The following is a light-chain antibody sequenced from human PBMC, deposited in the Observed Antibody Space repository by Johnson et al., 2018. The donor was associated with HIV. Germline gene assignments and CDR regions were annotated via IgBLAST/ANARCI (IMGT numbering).Light chain of an antibody. CDR3: GTWDNSLSAYV. J-gene: IGLJ1*01. CDR2: END. Sequence: QSVLTQPPSVSAAPGQKVTISCSGSSSNIGNNYVSWFQQLPGTAPKLLICENDKRPSGIPDRFSGSKSGTSATLGITGLQTGDEADYYCGTWDNSLSAYVFGTGTTLTVV. CDR1: SSNIGNNY. V-gene: IGLV1-51*02.